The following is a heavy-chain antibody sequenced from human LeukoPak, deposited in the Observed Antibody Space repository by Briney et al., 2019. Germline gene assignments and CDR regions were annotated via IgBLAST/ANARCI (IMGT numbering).Heavy chain of an antibody. J-gene: IGHJ4*02. V-gene: IGHV3-23*01. Sequence: GGSLRLSCAASGFTFSSYAMSWVRQAPGKGLEWVSAISGSGGSTYYADSVKGRFTISGDNSKNTLYLQMNSLRAEDTAVYYCAKGSTMAAYYYDSSDYWGQGTLVTVSS. CDR1: GFTFSSYA. D-gene: IGHD3-22*01. CDR3: AKGSTMAAYYYDSSDY. CDR2: ISGSGGST.